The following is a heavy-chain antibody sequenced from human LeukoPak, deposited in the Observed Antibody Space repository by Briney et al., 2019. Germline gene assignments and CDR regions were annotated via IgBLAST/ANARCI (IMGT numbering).Heavy chain of an antibody. D-gene: IGHD3-3*01. Sequence: GRSLRLSCAASGFTFRSYAMHWVRQAPGKGLEWVALISNDGSKGYYADSVKGRFTISRDSSKNTLYLQMDSLRPEDTAMYYCAGHRGSAYYNTHLDYWGQGALVTVSS. CDR2: ISNDGSKG. V-gene: IGHV3-30-3*01. J-gene: IGHJ4*02. CDR3: AGHRGSAYYNTHLDY. CDR1: GFTFRSYA.